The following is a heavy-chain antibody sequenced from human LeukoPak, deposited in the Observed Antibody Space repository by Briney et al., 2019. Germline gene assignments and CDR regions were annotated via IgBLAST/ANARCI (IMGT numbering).Heavy chain of an antibody. D-gene: IGHD2-15*01. CDR2: ISSSSSYI. J-gene: IGHJ4*02. CDR1: GFTFSSYS. Sequence: GGSLRLSCAASGFTFSSYSMNWVRQAPGKGLEWVSSISSSSSYIYYADSVKGRFTISRDNAKNSLYLQMNSLRAEDTAVYYCAKVAATPHRPFDYWGQGTLSPSPQ. V-gene: IGHV3-21*04. CDR3: AKVAATPHRPFDY.